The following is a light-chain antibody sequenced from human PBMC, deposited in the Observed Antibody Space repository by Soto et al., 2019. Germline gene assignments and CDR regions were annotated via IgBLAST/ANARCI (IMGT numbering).Light chain of an antibody. J-gene: IGKJ2*01. V-gene: IGKV3-15*01. CDR2: GAS. CDR3: QQYNNWPPL. CDR1: QSVSSN. Sequence: EIVMTQSPATLSVSPGERATLSCSASQSVSSNLAWYQQKPGQAPRLLIYGASTRATGIPARFSGSGSGTEFPLTISSLQSEDFAVYYCQQYNNWPPLFGQGTKLEIK.